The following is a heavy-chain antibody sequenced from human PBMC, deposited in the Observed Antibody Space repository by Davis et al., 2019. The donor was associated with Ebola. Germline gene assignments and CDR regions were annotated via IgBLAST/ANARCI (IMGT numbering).Heavy chain of an antibody. Sequence: GESLKISCAASGFTFSSYAMHWVRQAPGKGLEWVAVISYDGSNKYYADSVKGRFTISRDNSKNTLYLQMNSLRAEDTAVYYCASKMVRGLFSGFDPWGQGTLVTVSS. V-gene: IGHV3-30-3*01. CDR3: ASKMVRGLFSGFDP. CDR1: GFTFSSYA. D-gene: IGHD3-10*01. CDR2: ISYDGSNK. J-gene: IGHJ5*02.